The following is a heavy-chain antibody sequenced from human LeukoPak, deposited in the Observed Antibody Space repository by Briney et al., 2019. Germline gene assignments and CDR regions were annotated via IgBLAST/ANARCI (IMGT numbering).Heavy chain of an antibody. CDR2: IYYTGST. D-gene: IGHD6-13*01. CDR3: ARHYRSWYFFDY. CDR1: GGSINSYY. J-gene: IGHJ4*02. Sequence: SETLSLTCTVSGGSINSYYWSWIRQPPGKGLEWVGSIYYTGSTYYNPSLKSRVSISVDTSKNQFSLKLSSVTAADTAVFYCARHYRSWYFFDYWGQGTLVTVSS. V-gene: IGHV4-59*05.